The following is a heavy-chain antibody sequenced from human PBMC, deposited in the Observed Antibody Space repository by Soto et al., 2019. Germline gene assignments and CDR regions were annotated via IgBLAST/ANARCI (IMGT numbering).Heavy chain of an antibody. CDR1: GGSISNYY. Sequence: SETLSLTCTVSGGSISNYYWSWIRQPPGNGLEWIGYIHSTGSTNYNPSLRSRVIMSADTSKKQVSLNLNSVTAADTAVYYCASYYGLASRQYSFAFWGQGTLDIVSA. D-gene: IGHD3-10*01. CDR2: IHSTGST. CDR3: ASYYGLASRQYSFAF. J-gene: IGHJ5*01. V-gene: IGHV4-59*08.